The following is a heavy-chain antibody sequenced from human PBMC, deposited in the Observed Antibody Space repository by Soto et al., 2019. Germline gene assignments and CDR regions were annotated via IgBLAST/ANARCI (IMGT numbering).Heavy chain of an antibody. V-gene: IGHV3-23*01. CDR3: ARGRSGRTSFDY. D-gene: IGHD2-15*01. CDR2: ISDTGGTT. J-gene: IGHJ4*02. Sequence: RGALLVSCAASAFTFSNYGMNWVRQAPGKGLDWVSTISDTGGTTFYADSVKGRFTISRDNSKNTLYLQMTSLRAEDTAVYYCARGRSGRTSFDYWGQGTMVTVSS. CDR1: AFTFSNYG.